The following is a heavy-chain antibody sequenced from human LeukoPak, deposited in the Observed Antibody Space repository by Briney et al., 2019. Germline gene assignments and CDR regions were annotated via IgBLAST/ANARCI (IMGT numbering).Heavy chain of an antibody. J-gene: IGHJ4*02. D-gene: IGHD3-10*01. CDR1: DGSISSGGYY. CDR3: ARQPSGDRTVFDY. Sequence: SQTLSLTCTVSDGSISSGGYYWSWIRQHPGKGLEWIGYIYYSGSTYYNPSLKSRVTISVDTSKNQFSLKLSSVTAADTAVYYCARQPSGDRTVFDYWGQGTLVTVSS. CDR2: IYYSGST. V-gene: IGHV4-31*03.